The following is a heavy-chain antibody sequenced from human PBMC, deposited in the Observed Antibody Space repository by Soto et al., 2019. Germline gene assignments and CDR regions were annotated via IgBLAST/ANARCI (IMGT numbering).Heavy chain of an antibody. CDR2: ISAYNGNT. J-gene: IGHJ5*02. D-gene: IGHD3-9*01. V-gene: IGHV1-18*01. CDR1: GYTFTSYG. Sequence: ASVKVSCKASGYTFTSYGISWVRQAPGQGLEWMGWISAYNGNTNYAQKLQGRVTMTTDTSTSTAYMELRSLRSDDTAVYYCAKLRYFDWLLPPNNWFDPWGQGTLVTVSS. CDR3: AKLRYFDWLLPPNNWFDP.